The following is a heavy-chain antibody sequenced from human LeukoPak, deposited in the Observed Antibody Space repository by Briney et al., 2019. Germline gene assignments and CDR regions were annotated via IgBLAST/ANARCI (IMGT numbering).Heavy chain of an antibody. D-gene: IGHD6-6*01. CDR1: GFSISSSSYY. V-gene: IGHV4-39*07. CDR3: AKYLGGSSFIFDY. Sequence: PSETLSFTCTVSGFSISSSSYYWRWIRQPPGKGLERIGSIYYSGSTYYNPSLKSLVTISVDTSKNQFSLKLSSVTAADTAVYYCAKYLGGSSFIFDYWGQGTLVTVSS. J-gene: IGHJ4*02. CDR2: IYYSGST.